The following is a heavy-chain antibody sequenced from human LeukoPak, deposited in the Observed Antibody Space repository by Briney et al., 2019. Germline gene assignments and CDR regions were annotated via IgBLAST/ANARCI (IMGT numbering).Heavy chain of an antibody. Sequence: GSLRLSCAASGFTFSNYAMHWVRQAPGKGLEWVAVISYDGSNKYYADSVKGRFTISRDNSKNTLYLQMNSLRAEDTAVYYCARDPAMVRGVKYYFDYWGQGTLVTVSS. J-gene: IGHJ4*02. CDR1: GFTFSNYA. CDR3: ARDPAMVRGVKYYFDY. CDR2: ISYDGSNK. V-gene: IGHV3-30-3*01. D-gene: IGHD3-10*01.